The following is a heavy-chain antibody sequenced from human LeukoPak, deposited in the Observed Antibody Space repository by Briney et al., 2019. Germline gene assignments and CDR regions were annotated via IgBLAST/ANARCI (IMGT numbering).Heavy chain of an antibody. CDR3: ARDDIVDTALMASDY. D-gene: IGHD5-18*01. CDR2: INPNSGGT. V-gene: IGHV1-2*02. CDR1: GYTFTSYD. Sequence: GASVKVSCKASGYTFTSYDINWVRQATGQGLEWMGWINPNSGGTNYAQKFQGRVTMTRETSISTAYMELSRLRSDDTAVYYCARDDIVDTALMASDYWGQGTLVTVSS. J-gene: IGHJ4*02.